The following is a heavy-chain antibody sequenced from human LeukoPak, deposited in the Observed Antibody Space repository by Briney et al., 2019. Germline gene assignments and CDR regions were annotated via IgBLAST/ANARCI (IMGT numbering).Heavy chain of an antibody. D-gene: IGHD3-9*01. CDR2: ILGSGGST. V-gene: IGHV3-23*01. Sequence: GGSLKLSCAASGFTFSNYAMSWVRQAPGKGLEWVSAILGSGGSTYYADSVKGRFTVSRDNSKSTLYLQMNSLRAEDTALYYCAKWGDYDVLTGYYVPDYWGQGTLVTVSS. J-gene: IGHJ4*02. CDR1: GFTFSNYA. CDR3: AKWGDYDVLTGYYVPDY.